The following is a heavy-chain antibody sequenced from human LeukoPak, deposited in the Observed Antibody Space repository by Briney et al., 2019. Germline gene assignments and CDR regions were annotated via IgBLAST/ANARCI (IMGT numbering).Heavy chain of an antibody. CDR3: AKDSSYYDSSGCYPNPADY. V-gene: IGHV3-23*01. Sequence: GGSLRLSCAASGFTFSSYAMSWVRQAPGKGLEWVSAISGSGGSTYYADSVKGRFTISRDNSKNTLYLQMNSLRAEDTAVYYCAKDSSYYDSSGCYPNPADYWGQGTLVTVSS. CDR1: GFTFSSYA. D-gene: IGHD3-22*01. CDR2: ISGSGGST. J-gene: IGHJ4*02.